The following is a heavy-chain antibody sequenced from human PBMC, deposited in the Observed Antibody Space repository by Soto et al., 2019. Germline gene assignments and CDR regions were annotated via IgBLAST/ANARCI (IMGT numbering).Heavy chain of an antibody. CDR2: INSDGSST. CDR1: GFTFSSYW. D-gene: IGHD4-17*01. CDR3: AREAVDDYGDYVDAFDI. Sequence: PGGSLRLSCAASGFTFSSYWMHWVRQAPGKGLVWVSRINSDGSSTSYADSVKGRFTISRDNAKNTLYLQMNSLRAEDTAVYYCAREAVDDYGDYVDAFDIWGQGTMVT. V-gene: IGHV3-74*01. J-gene: IGHJ3*02.